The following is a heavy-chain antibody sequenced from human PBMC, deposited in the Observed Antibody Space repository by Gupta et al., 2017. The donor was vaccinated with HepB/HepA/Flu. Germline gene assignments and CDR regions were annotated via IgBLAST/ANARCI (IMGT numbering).Heavy chain of an antibody. V-gene: IGHV3-30*18. CDR2: ISYDGSNK. J-gene: IGHJ4*02. D-gene: IGHD6-13*01. CDR1: GFTFSSYG. Sequence: QVQLVESGGGVVQPGRSLRLSCAASGFTFSSYGMHWVRQAPGKGLEWVAVISYDGSNKYYADSVKGRFTISRVNSKNTLYLQIHSLRAEDTAVYYCAKYSWYGDYWGQGTLVTVSS. CDR3: AKYSWYGDY.